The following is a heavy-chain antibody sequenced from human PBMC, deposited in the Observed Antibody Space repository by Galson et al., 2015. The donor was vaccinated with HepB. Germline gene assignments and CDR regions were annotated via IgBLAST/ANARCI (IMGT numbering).Heavy chain of an antibody. CDR2: ISSDGNTK. CDR3: ARRLDYTSSCDMEV. CDR1: GFTFSRNE. J-gene: IGHJ6*03. V-gene: IGHV3-30-3*01. Sequence: SLRLSCAASGFTFSRNEMHWVRQAPGKGPDWVAVISSDGNTKYYADSVKGRFTISRDNSKNTLYLQMNSLGAEDTAVYYCARRLDYTSSCDMEVWGKGTTVPVSS. D-gene: IGHD6-13*01.